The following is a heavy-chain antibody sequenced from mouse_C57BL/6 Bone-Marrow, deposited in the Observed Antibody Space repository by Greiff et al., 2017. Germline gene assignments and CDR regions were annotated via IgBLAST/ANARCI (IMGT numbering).Heavy chain of an antibody. CDR3: ARLSNWYYLDY. CDR1: GYTFTSYD. D-gene: IGHD4-1*01. V-gene: IGHV1-85*01. J-gene: IGHJ2*01. CDR2: IYPRDGST. Sequence: QVQLKESGPELVKPGASVKLSCKASGYTFTSYDINWVKQRPGQGLEWIGWIYPRDGSTKYNEKFKGKATLTVDTSSSTAYMELHSLTSEDSAVYFCARLSNWYYLDYWGQGTTLTVSS.